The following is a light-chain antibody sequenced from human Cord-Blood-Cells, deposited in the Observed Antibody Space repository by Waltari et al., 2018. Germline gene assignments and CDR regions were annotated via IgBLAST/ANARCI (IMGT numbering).Light chain of an antibody. V-gene: IGLV2-11*01. CDR1: RSDVGGYNY. Sequence: QSALTQPRSVSGSPGQSVTISCTGTRSDVGGYNYVSWYQQHPGKAPKLLIYEVSKRPSGVPDRFSGSKSGNTASLTISGLQAEDEADYYCCSYAGSYTVVFGGGTKLTVL. CDR2: EVS. J-gene: IGLJ2*01. CDR3: CSYAGSYTVV.